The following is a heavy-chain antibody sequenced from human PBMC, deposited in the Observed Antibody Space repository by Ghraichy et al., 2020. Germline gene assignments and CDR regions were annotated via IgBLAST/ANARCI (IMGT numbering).Heavy chain of an antibody. D-gene: IGHD4/OR15-4a*01. CDR2: IDHRGGT. Sequence: SETLSLTCDVSGATLSDYYFTWIRQPPGKGLEWFGEIDHRGGTDYNPSLQSRVSISGDTSQNQLSLKLRSVTAADTSVYYCASITRAGAFDFWGHGSLVTVAS. J-gene: IGHJ5*01. CDR1: GATLSDYY. CDR3: ASITRAGAFDF. V-gene: IGHV4-34*08.